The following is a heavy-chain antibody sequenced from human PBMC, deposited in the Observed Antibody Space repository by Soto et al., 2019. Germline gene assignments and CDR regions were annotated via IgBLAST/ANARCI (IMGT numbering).Heavy chain of an antibody. CDR2: INHSGST. CDR3: ARARQVGATNLDY. D-gene: IGHD1-26*01. Sequence: SETLSLTCAVYGGSFSGYYWSWIRQPPGKGLEWIGEINHSGSTNYNPSLKSRVTISVDTSKNQFSLKLSSVTAADTAVYYCARARQVGATNLDYWGQGTLVTVSS. J-gene: IGHJ4*02. CDR1: GGSFSGYY. V-gene: IGHV4-34*01.